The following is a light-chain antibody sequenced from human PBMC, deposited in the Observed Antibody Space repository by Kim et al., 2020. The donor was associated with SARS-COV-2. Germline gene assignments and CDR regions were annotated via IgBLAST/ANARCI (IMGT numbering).Light chain of an antibody. V-gene: IGLV3-21*04. Sequence: SYELTQPPSVSVAPGKTARITCGGNNIGSKSVHWYQQKPGQAPVLVIYYDSDRPSGTPERFSGSNSGNTATLTVSRVEPGDKADYYCEVWDSSSAHPWVFGGGTQLTVL. CDR1: NIGSKS. CDR2: YDS. J-gene: IGLJ3*02. CDR3: EVWDSSSAHPWV.